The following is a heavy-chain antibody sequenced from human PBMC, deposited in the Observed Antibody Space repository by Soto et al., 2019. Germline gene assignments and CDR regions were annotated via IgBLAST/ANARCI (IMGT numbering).Heavy chain of an antibody. CDR3: ASAPPYYGISGYLEV. D-gene: IGHD3-22*01. V-gene: IGHV1-2*02. CDR1: GHYFSGYY. Sequence: QVQLVQSGAEVKKTGASVKVSCEAPGHYFSGYYMYWVRQAPGHGLEWMGWINLNSGGTNYAQKFQGRVTMTRDTFITTGYMDLRGLTSDDTAVYYCASAPPYYGISGYLEVWGLGTLVTVSS. CDR2: INLNSGGT. J-gene: IGHJ4*02.